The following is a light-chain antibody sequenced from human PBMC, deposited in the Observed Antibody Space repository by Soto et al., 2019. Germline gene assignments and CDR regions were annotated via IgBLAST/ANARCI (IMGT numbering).Light chain of an antibody. V-gene: IGKV3-15*01. Sequence: EVVMTQSPATLSVSPGERVTLSCRASQFVSTNLAWYQQKPGQAPRLLIYSASTRATGIPARFSGSGSGTEFTLTISSLQSEDFGVYYCQQFNNWPPLTFGGGPKVEIK. CDR3: QQFNNWPPLT. CDR1: QFVSTN. J-gene: IGKJ4*01. CDR2: SAS.